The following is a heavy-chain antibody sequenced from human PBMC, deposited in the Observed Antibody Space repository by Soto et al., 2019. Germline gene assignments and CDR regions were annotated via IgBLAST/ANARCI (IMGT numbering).Heavy chain of an antibody. D-gene: IGHD6-19*01. CDR3: TTVRYSSGWYRWYFDL. CDR1: GFTFSNAW. V-gene: IGHV3-15*07. J-gene: IGHJ2*01. CDR2: VKSKTDGGTT. Sequence: GSLRLSCAASGFTFSNAWINWVRQTPGRGLEWVGRVKSKTDGGTTDYTAPVKGRFTISRDDSKNTLYLQMNSLKIEDTAVYYCTTVRYSSGWYRWYFDLWGRGTLVTVSS.